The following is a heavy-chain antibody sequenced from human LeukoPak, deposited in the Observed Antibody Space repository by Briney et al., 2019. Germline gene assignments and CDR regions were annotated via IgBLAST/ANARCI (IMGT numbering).Heavy chain of an antibody. CDR1: GGSIINSISY. V-gene: IGHV4-39*01. CDR3: ARHGEAIVRGAREDSFDI. J-gene: IGHJ3*02. Sequence: SETLSLTCSVSGGSIINSISYWGWIRQTPRKGLEWIGSIFYTGSTYYNPSLKGRVTISVDSSKVQLSLKLSSLTATDTAVYYCARHGEAIVRGAREDSFDIWGPGTMVTISS. D-gene: IGHD3-10*01. CDR2: IFYTGST.